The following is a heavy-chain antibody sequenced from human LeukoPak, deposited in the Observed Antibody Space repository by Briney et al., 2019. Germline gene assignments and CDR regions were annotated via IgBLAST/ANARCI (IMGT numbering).Heavy chain of an antibody. D-gene: IGHD1-26*01. CDR1: GYSITSGFF. J-gene: IGHJ4*02. CDR2: ISHSGMT. CDR3: TRRISSGSYSDY. Sequence: TSETLSLTCTVSGYSITSGFFWGWIRPPPGQGLEWIGSISHSGMTYHNPSLKSRVTMSVDTSKNQFSLELSFVTAADTAVYYCTRRISSGSYSDYWGQGSLVTVSS. V-gene: IGHV4-38-2*02.